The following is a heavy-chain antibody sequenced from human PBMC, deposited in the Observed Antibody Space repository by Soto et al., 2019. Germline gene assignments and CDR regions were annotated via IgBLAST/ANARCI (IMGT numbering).Heavy chain of an antibody. CDR1: EFTFSGRS. CDR2: IDKVGTDS. J-gene: IGHJ6*03. V-gene: IGHV3-74*01. D-gene: IGHD3-10*01. CDR3: ARGWVGADV. Sequence: EVQLVESGGGLVQPGGSLRLSCAASEFTFSGRSVHWVRQAPGKGLVWVSGIDKVGTDSTYADSVKGRFTSSRDNAKKTVYLQMNRLRVEDTAVYYCARGWVGADVWGKGTTVTVSS.